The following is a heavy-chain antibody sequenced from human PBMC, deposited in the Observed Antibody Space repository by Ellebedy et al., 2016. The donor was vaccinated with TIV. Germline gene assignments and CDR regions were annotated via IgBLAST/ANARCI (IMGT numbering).Heavy chain of an antibody. J-gene: IGHJ5*02. CDR3: ARWFGELLYVRWFDP. V-gene: IGHV4-39*01. D-gene: IGHD3-10*01. CDR1: GGSISRSSSY. Sequence: SETLSLTCTVSGGSISRSSSYWGWIRQSPQKGLEWIGRIYYTGSTFYNPSLKSPVTISGDTSKSQFSLRLTSVTAADTAGYYCARWFGELLYVRWFDPWGQGTLVTVSS. CDR2: IYYTGST.